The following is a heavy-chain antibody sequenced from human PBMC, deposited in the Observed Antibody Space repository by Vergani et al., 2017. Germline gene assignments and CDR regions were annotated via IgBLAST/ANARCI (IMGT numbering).Heavy chain of an antibody. Sequence: VQLVESGGGVVQPGRSLRLSCAASGFTFSSYAMHWVRQAPGKGLEWVAVISYDGSNKYYADPVKGRFTISRDNSKNTLYLQMNSLGAEDTAVYYCARHTGAQYFDYWGQGTLVTVSS. CDR1: GFTFSSYA. V-gene: IGHV3-30-3*01. J-gene: IGHJ4*02. D-gene: IGHD7-27*01. CDR2: ISYDGSNK. CDR3: ARHTGAQYFDY.